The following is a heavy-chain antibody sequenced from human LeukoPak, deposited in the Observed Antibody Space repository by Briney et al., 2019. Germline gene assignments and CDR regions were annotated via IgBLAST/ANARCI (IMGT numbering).Heavy chain of an antibody. D-gene: IGHD6-19*01. V-gene: IGHV3-7*01. CDR3: ARDNSGFDY. CDR1: GFTFNSYW. Sequence: GGSLRLSCAVSGFTFNSYWMTWVRQAPGKGLEWVANIRHDGSARYYGDSVKGRFTISRDDAKNSLFLQMNSLRADDTALYYCARDNSGFDYWGQGTLVTVSS. CDR2: IRHDGSAR. J-gene: IGHJ4*02.